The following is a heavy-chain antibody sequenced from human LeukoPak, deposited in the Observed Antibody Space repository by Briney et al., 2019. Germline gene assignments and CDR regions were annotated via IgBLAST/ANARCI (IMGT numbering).Heavy chain of an antibody. CDR1: GGSFSGYY. D-gene: IGHD6-13*01. Sequence: SETLSLTCAVYGGSFSGYYWSSIRQPPGKGLEWIGEINHSGSTNYNPSLKSRVTISVDTSKNQFSLKLSSVTAADTAVYYCATIKGAAGTREGDYYYGMDVWGQGTTVTVSS. J-gene: IGHJ6*02. V-gene: IGHV4-34*01. CDR2: INHSGST. CDR3: ATIKGAAGTREGDYYYGMDV.